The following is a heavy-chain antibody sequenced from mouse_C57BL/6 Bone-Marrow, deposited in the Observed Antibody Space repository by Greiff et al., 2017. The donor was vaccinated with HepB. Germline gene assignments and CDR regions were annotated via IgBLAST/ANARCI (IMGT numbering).Heavy chain of an antibody. D-gene: IGHD1-1*01. CDR2: ISSGSSTI. Sequence: EVQRVESGGGLVKPGGSLKLSCAASGFTFSDYGMHWVRQAPEKGLVWVAYISSGSSTIYYADTVKGRFTISRDNAKNTLFLQMTSLRSEDTAMYYCARQDYGSSYWFAYWGQGTLVTVSA. CDR1: GFTFSDYG. J-gene: IGHJ3*01. CDR3: ARQDYGSSYWFAY. V-gene: IGHV5-17*01.